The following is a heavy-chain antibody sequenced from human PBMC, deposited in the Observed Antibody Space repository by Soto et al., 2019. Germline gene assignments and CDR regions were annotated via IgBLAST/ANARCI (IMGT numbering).Heavy chain of an antibody. V-gene: IGHV5-51*01. CDR2: IYPGDSDT. CDR3: VRVGLVGPTSLSNAWFDP. CDR1: GYTFTRHW. J-gene: IGHJ5*02. D-gene: IGHD1-26*01. Sequence: GESLKISCTGSGYTFTRHWIGWVRQMPGKGLEWLGIIYPGDSDTRYSPSFQGQVTFSADKSISTAYLQWSSLKASDTAMYYCVRVGLVGPTSLSNAWFDPWGQGTLVTVSS.